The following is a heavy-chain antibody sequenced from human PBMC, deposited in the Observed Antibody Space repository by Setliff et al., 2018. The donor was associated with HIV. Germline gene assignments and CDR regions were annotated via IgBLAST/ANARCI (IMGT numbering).Heavy chain of an antibody. Sequence: ASVKVSCKASGYTFTSYDINWVRQATGQGLEWMGWMNPNSGNTGYAQKFQGRVTMTRNTSISTAYMELSSLRSEDTAVYYCARARTDYYDRRRRSHYYIDVWARGATVT. CDR3: ARARTDYYDRRRRSHYYIDV. D-gene: IGHD3-22*01. V-gene: IGHV1-8*02. J-gene: IGHJ6*03. CDR1: GYTFTSYD. CDR2: MNPNSGNT.